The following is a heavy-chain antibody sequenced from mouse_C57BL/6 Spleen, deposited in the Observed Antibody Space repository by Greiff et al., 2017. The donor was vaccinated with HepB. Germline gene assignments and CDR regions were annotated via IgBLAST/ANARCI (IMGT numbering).Heavy chain of an antibody. Sequence: EVKLVESGGGLVKPGGSLKLSCAASGFTFSSYAMSWVRQTPEKRLEWVATISDGGSYTYYPDNVKGRFTISRDNAKNNLYLQMSHLKSEDTAMYYCARVGLYYGSSSGYWYFDVWGTGTTVTVSS. CDR3: ARVGLYYGSSSGYWYFDV. D-gene: IGHD1-1*01. CDR1: GFTFSSYA. J-gene: IGHJ1*03. V-gene: IGHV5-4*03. CDR2: ISDGGSYT.